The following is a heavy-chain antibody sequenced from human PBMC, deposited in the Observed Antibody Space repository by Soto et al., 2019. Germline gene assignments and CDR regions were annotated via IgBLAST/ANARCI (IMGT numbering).Heavy chain of an antibody. D-gene: IGHD2-15*01. CDR2: IYHSGGT. CDR3: ARFHCGGGSCYFGAVDI. CDR1: GGSINSGGYS. Sequence: QLQLQESGSGLVKPSQTLSLTCAVSGGSINSGGYSWSWIRQPPGKGLEWIGDIYHSGGTYHNQSLKSRVTTSVDGSKNQLSLNLSSVTAADTAMYYCARFHCGGGSCYFGAVDIWGQGTVVTVSS. J-gene: IGHJ3*02. V-gene: IGHV4-30-2*01.